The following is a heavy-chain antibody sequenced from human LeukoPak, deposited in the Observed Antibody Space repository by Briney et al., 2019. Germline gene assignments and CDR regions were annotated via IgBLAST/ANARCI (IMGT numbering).Heavy chain of an antibody. Sequence: GESLKISCQGSGYSFTSYWIGWVRQMPGKGLEWMGIIYPGDSDTRHSPSFQGQVTISADKSISTAYLQWSSLKASDTAMYYCARSLGYCSSTSCPFQHWGQGTLVTVSS. J-gene: IGHJ1*01. D-gene: IGHD2-2*01. CDR2: IYPGDSDT. CDR3: ARSLGYCSSTSCPFQH. CDR1: GYSFTSYW. V-gene: IGHV5-51*01.